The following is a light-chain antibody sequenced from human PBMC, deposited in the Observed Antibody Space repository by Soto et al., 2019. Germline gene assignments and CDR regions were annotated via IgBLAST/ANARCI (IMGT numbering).Light chain of an antibody. CDR3: QQYNSYLLT. CDR2: DAS. CDR1: QGISSY. Sequence: VTITCRASQGISSYLAWYQQKPGKAPKLLIYDASSLESGVPSRFSGSGSGTEFTLTISSLQPDDFATYYCQQYNSYLLTFGGGTKVDIK. J-gene: IGKJ4*01. V-gene: IGKV1-13*02.